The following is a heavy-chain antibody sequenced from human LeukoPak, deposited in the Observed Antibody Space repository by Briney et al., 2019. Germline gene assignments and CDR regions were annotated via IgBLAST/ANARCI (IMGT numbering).Heavy chain of an antibody. CDR2: IYYSGST. CDR3: ARLKKPAKYYYDSSGAGDLYYFDY. CDR1: GSSISSGDYY. Sequence: SQTLSLTCTVSGSSISSGDYYWSWIRQPPGKGLEWIGYIYYSGSTYYNPSLKSRVTISVDTSKNQFSLKLSSVTAADTAVYYCARLKKPAKYYYDSSGAGDLYYFDYWGQGTLVTVSS. V-gene: IGHV4-30-4*01. J-gene: IGHJ4*02. D-gene: IGHD3-22*01.